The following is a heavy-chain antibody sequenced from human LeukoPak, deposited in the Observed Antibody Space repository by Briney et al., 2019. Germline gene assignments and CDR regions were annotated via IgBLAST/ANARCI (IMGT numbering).Heavy chain of an antibody. J-gene: IGHJ4*02. Sequence: GGSLRLSCAATGVTFSSSGMHWVRQSPGKGLEWVALIRHDGTNIYYADSVKGRFTISRDNSKNTLYLQMNSLRAEDTAVYYCALSSSWYGGFFDYWGQGTLVTVSS. V-gene: IGHV3-30*02. CDR3: ALSSSWYGGFFDY. CDR1: GVTFSSSG. CDR2: IRHDGTNI. D-gene: IGHD6-13*01.